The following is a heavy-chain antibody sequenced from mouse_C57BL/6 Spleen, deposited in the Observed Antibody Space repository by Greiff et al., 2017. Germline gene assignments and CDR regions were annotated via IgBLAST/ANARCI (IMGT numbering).Heavy chain of an antibody. CDR3: ARETHPSYFDV. CDR2: IYPGDGDT. Sequence: QVQLKESGAELVKPGASVKISCKASGYAFSSYWMNWVKQRPGKGLEWIGQIYPGDGDTNYNGKFKGKATLTADKSSSTAYMQLSSLTSEDSAVYFCARETHPSYFDVWGTGTTVTVSS. J-gene: IGHJ1*03. V-gene: IGHV1-80*01. CDR1: GYAFSSYW.